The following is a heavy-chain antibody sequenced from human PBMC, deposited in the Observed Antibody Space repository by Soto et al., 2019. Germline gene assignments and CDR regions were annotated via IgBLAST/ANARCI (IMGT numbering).Heavy chain of an antibody. CDR2: IWYDGSNK. V-gene: IGHV3-33*01. CDR3: VRASGPFDL. J-gene: IGHJ2*01. Sequence: QMQLVESGGGVVQPGRSLRLSCAASGFPFSTYGIHWVRQAPGKGLEWGAVIWYDGSNKYYGDSEKGRFTISRDNSKNTLYLQVNSLRAEDTAVYYCVRASGPFDLWGRGTLVTVSS. CDR1: GFPFSTYG.